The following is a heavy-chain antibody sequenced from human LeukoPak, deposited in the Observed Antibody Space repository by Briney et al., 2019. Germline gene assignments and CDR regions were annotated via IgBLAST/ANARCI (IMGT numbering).Heavy chain of an antibody. CDR1: GFTFSSFA. Sequence: QSGGSLRLSCAASGFTFSSFAMSWVRQASGKGLQWVSSISAGGSGTYYADSVKGRFAIPRDNSKTTLYLQINSLRAEDTAVYYCAKVPGQIVALPASAPAERGHDPFDIWGQGTMVTVSS. V-gene: IGHV3-23*01. J-gene: IGHJ3*02. D-gene: IGHD2-15*01. CDR3: AKVPGQIVALPASAPAERGHDPFDI. CDR2: ISAGGSGT.